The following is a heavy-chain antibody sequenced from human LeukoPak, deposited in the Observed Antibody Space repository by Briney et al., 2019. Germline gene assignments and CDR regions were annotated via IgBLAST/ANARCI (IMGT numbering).Heavy chain of an antibody. CDR1: GYIFTTYW. CDR3: ARLMDSSAYHLDY. D-gene: IGHD3-22*01. Sequence: GETLKISCEVSGYIFTTYWLAWVRHMPGKGLEWMGIIYPGDPETRYSPSFQGQVTFSVDKSISTAYLQWNSLKASDTAMYYCARLMDSSAYHLDYWGQGTLVTVSS. V-gene: IGHV5-51*01. CDR2: IYPGDPET. J-gene: IGHJ4*02.